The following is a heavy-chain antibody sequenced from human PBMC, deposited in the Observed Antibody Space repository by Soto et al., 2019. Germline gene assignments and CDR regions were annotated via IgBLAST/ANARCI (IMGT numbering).Heavy chain of an antibody. V-gene: IGHV3-74*01. CDR3: ARDLTAGDTH. CDR1: GFTFSSYW. J-gene: IGHJ4*02. Sequence: PGGSLRLSCAASGFTFSSYWMHWVRQAPGEGLVWVSRINSDGSTTSYADSVKGRFTISRDNAKNTLYLQMNSLRAEDTALYYCARDLTAGDTHWGQGTLVTVS. D-gene: IGHD7-27*01. CDR2: INSDGSTT.